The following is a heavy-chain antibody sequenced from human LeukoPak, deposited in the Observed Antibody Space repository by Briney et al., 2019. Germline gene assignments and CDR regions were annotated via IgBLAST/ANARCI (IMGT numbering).Heavy chain of an antibody. J-gene: IGHJ4*02. CDR1: GFTFRNYA. CDR3: AKGRSSGGSCVNY. V-gene: IGHV3-23*01. CDR2: ISGSGDST. Sequence: GGSLRLSCAVSGFTFRNYAMNWVRQAPGKGLEWVSVISGSGDSTYYADSVKGRFTISRDNSKNTLYLQMSSLRAEDTAVYYCAKGRSSGGSCVNYWGQGTLLTVSS. D-gene: IGHD2-15*01.